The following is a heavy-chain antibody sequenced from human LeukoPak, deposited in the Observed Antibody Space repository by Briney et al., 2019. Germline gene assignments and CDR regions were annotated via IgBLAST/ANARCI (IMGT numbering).Heavy chain of an antibody. Sequence: ASVKVSCKASGYTFTSYGISWVRQAPGQGLEWMGWISAYNGNTNYAQKLQGRVTMTTDTSTSTAYMELRSLRSDDMAMYYCARDGITLLRGFFGYWGQGTLVTVSS. V-gene: IGHV1-18*03. CDR1: GYTFTSYG. CDR3: ARDGITLLRGFFGY. J-gene: IGHJ4*02. CDR2: ISAYNGNT. D-gene: IGHD3-10*01.